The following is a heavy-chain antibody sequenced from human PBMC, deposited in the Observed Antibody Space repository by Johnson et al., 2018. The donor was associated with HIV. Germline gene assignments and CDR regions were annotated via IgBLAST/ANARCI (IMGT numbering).Heavy chain of an antibody. V-gene: IGHV3-11*01. J-gene: IGHJ3*02. CDR2: ISSSGSTI. CDR1: GFTFSDYY. Sequence: QVQLVESGGGLVQPGGSLRLSCAASGFTFSDYYMSWIRQAPGKGLEWVSHISSSGSTIYYADSVKGRFTISRDNAKNSLYLQMNSLRAEDTAVYYCTTEKHAPRAFDIWGQGTMVTVSS. D-gene: IGHD1-14*01. CDR3: TTEKHAPRAFDI.